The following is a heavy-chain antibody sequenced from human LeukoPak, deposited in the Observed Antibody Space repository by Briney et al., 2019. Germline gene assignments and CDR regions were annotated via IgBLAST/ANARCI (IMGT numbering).Heavy chain of an antibody. Sequence: PGGSLRLSCAASGFTFDDYGMSWVRQAPGKGLEWVSGINWDGGSTGYADSVKGRLTISRDTAKNSLYLQMNSLRAEDTALYYCAKRPDLRNGPFQHWGQGTLVTVSS. CDR2: INWDGGST. D-gene: IGHD2-8*01. V-gene: IGHV3-20*04. CDR3: AKRPDLRNGPFQH. CDR1: GFTFDDYG. J-gene: IGHJ1*01.